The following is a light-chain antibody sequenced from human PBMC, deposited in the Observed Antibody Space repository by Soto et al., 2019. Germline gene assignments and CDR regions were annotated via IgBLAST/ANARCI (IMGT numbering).Light chain of an antibody. CDR2: ATS. CDR3: QQGYYMPHT. Sequence: DIQVTQSPSSLSTSIGDKVTITCRASQSLGHFLNWYQQKPGKAPNLIIYATSTLRSWFPSRFTGSGSGTDFTLTITNLQPQDFADYVCQQGYYMPHTFGQGT. CDR1: QSLGHF. J-gene: IGKJ2*01. V-gene: IGKV1-39*01.